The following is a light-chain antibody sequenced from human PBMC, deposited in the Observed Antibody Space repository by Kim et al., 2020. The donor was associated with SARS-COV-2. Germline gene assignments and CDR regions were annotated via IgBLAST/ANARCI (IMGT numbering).Light chain of an antibody. CDR1: NSSRNY. Sequence: GGKARIMRREENSSRNYATRYQQKKGQQPLIVVNYRNNNRPAGIPDRFSGSNSGNAALLTITGTQADDEADYYCNSRDNNDNEVFGGGTKLTVL. CDR3: NSRDNNDNEV. CDR2: RNN. J-gene: IGLJ2*01. V-gene: IGLV3-19*01.